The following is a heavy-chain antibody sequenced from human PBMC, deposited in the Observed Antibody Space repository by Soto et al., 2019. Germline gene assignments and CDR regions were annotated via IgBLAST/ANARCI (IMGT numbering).Heavy chain of an antibody. CDR1: GGSFSGYY. Sequence: SETLSLTCAFYGGSFSGYYGSWIRQTPGTGLEWIGEINHSGSTNYTPSLKSRVTRSVDTSKNQFSLKLSSVTAADTAVYYCARGRDRGYSYGGGYYYYGMDVWGQGTTVTVSS. V-gene: IGHV4-34*01. D-gene: IGHD5-18*01. CDR3: ARGRDRGYSYGGGYYYYGMDV. J-gene: IGHJ6*02. CDR2: INHSGST.